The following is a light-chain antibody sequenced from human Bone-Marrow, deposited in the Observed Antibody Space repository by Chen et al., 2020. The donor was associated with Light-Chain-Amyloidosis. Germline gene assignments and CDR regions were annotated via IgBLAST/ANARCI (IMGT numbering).Light chain of an antibody. J-gene: IGKJ3*01. CDR3: QQSYSDSFT. CDR2: AAS. Sequence: DIQMTHLPSSLSASVGDTVTITCRASQSISIYVDWYQQKPGKAPNLLIYAASSLHSGVPSRFSGSGSGTAFTLTISSLQPEDFATYYCQQSYSDSFTFGPGTKVDIK. V-gene: IGKV1-39*01. CDR1: QSISIY.